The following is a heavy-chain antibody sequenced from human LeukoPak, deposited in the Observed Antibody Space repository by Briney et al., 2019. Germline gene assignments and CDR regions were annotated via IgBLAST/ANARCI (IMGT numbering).Heavy chain of an antibody. CDR2: ISWNSGSI. D-gene: IGHD3-10*01. V-gene: IGHV3-9*03. Sequence: SGGSLRLSCAASGFTFDDYAMHWVRQAPGKGLEWVSGISWNSGSIDYADSVKGGFTISRDNAKNSLYLQMNSLRAEDMALYNCAKDMSRAELWFGEYGVDYWGQGTLVTVSS. CDR1: GFTFDDYA. CDR3: AKDMSRAELWFGEYGVDY. J-gene: IGHJ4*02.